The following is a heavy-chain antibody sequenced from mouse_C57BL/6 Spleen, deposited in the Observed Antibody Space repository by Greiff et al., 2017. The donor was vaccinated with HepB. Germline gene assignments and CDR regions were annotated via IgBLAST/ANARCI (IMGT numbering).Heavy chain of an antibody. CDR2: INYDGSST. Sequence: EVKLVESEGGLVQPGSSMKLSCTASGFTFSDYYMAWVRQVPEKGLEWVANINYDGSSTYYLDSLKSRFIISRDNAKNILYLQMSSLKSEDTATYYCARDAYYSNYGYFDVWGTGTTVTVSS. V-gene: IGHV5-16*01. CDR1: GFTFSDYY. CDR3: ARDAYYSNYGYFDV. D-gene: IGHD2-5*01. J-gene: IGHJ1*03.